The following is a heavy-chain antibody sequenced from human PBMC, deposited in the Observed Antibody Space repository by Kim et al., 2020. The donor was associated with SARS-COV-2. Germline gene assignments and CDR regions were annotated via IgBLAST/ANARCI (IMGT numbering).Heavy chain of an antibody. CDR1: GGSVSSGSYY. CDR2: IYYSGST. V-gene: IGHV4-61*01. Sequence: SETLSLTCTVSGGSVSSGSYYWSWIRLPPGKGLEWIGYIYYSGSTNYNPSLKSRVTISVDTSKNQFSLKLSSVTAADTAVYYCARSSFTITMIVVVPFAFDIWGQGTMVTVSS. D-gene: IGHD3-22*01. J-gene: IGHJ3*02. CDR3: ARSSFTITMIVVVPFAFDI.